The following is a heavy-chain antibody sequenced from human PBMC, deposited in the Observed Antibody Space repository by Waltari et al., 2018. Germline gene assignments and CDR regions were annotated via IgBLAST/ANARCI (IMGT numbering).Heavy chain of an antibody. CDR2: IDPEDGET. V-gene: IGHV1-69-2*01. J-gene: IGHJ4*02. Sequence: EVELVHSGAEVKKPVATVKISCKASGNTFMDYFMHWVQQAPGKGLEWMGRIDPEDGETVYSEKFQGRVTITADTSTDTAYMELSSLTSGDTAVYYCAPLPGGSGQTFDYWGQGTLVTVS. D-gene: IGHD3-10*01. CDR1: GNTFMDYF. CDR3: APLPGGSGQTFDY.